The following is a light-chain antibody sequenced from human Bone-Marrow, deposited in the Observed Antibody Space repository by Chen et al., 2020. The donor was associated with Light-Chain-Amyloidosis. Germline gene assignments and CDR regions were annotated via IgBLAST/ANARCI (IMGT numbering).Light chain of an antibody. Sequence: SYVLTQPSSVSVAPGQTATIACGGNNIGSTSVHWYQQTPGQAPLLVVHDDSDRPSGIPEGLSGSNSGNTATLTISRVEAGDEADYYCQVWDRSSDRPVFGGGTKLTVL. CDR3: QVWDRSSDRPV. J-gene: IGLJ3*02. V-gene: IGLV3-21*02. CDR1: NIGSTS. CDR2: DDS.